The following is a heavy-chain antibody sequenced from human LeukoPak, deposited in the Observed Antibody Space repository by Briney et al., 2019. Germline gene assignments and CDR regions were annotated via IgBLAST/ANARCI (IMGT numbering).Heavy chain of an antibody. J-gene: IGHJ6*04. Sequence: PGGSLRLSCAASGFTFSSYGRHWVGQAPGKGREGVAVISYDGSNKYYADSVKGRFTISRDNCKNTLYLQMNSLRAEDTAVYYCAKDSEYYDILTGYYKRGYYYYGMDVWGKGTTVTVSS. CDR3: AKDSEYYDILTGYYKRGYYYYGMDV. D-gene: IGHD3-9*01. CDR2: ISYDGSNK. V-gene: IGHV3-30*18. CDR1: GFTFSSYG.